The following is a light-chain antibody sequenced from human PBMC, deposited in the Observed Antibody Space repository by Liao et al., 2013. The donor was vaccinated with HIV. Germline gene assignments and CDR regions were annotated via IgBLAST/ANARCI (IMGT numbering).Light chain of an antibody. V-gene: IGLV3-25*03. CDR2: YDS. J-gene: IGLJ3*02. CDR3: QSADSSATYPV. Sequence: SYVLTQSPSVSVAPGKTATISCGGDSIGSKSVHWYQQRPGQAPVLVMSYDSDRPSGIPERFSGSSSGTIVTLTISGVQAEDEADYYCQSADSSATYPVFGGGTKLTVL. CDR1: SIGSKS.